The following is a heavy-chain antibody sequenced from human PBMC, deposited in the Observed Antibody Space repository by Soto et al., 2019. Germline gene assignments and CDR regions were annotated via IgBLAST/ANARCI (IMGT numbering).Heavy chain of an antibody. Sequence: QVQLVQSGAEVKKPGSSVKVSCKASGGTFRNYAFNWLRQAPGQGLEWMGGFIPILGGGINAQKFQGRVTITSDESTTTAYMELSSLTSEDTAMYYCARRSGSYSNAFDFWGQGTMVTVSS. D-gene: IGHD1-26*01. CDR2: FIPILGGG. J-gene: IGHJ3*01. V-gene: IGHV1-69*01. CDR3: ARRSGSYSNAFDF. CDR1: GGTFRNYA.